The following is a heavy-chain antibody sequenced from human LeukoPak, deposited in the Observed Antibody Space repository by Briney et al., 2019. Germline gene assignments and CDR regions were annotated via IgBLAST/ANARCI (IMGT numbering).Heavy chain of an antibody. CDR1: GGSFRGYY. V-gene: IGHV4-39*01. J-gene: IGHJ4*02. CDR3: ARHDYSSWYSFDY. D-gene: IGHD6-13*01. CDR2: IYYSGST. Sequence: SETLSLTCDVYGGSFRGYYWGWIRQPPGKGLEWIGSIYYSGSTYYNPSLKSRVTISVDTSKNQFSLKLSSVTAADTAVYYCARHDYSSWYSFDYWGQGTLVTVSS.